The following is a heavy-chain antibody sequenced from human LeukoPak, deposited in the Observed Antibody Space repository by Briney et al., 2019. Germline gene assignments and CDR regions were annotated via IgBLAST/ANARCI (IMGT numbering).Heavy chain of an antibody. Sequence: GGSLRLSCAASGFTYSIYGMHWVRQAPGKGLEWVAVISYDGSNKYYADSVKGRFTVSRDDSENTLYLQMNSLRAEDTAVYYCAKDELNHVGVPQHHYFYSWGHGTLVTVSS. CDR1: GFTYSIYG. CDR2: ISYDGSNK. J-gene: IGHJ4*01. CDR3: AKDELNHVGVPQHHYFYS. V-gene: IGHV3-30*18. D-gene: IGHD1-14*01.